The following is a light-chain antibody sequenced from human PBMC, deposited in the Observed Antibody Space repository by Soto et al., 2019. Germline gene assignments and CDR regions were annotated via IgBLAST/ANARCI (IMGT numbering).Light chain of an antibody. CDR1: SSDVGGYDF. CDR3: GSYSSTTTREV. CDR2: EVT. Sequence: QSARAQPASVSGSPRQSITISCTGASSDVGGYDFVSWYQHHPGTPPKLIIYEVTHRPSGVSHRFSGSKSASTASLTISGLQVEDEADYFCGSYSSTTTREVFGTGPKVTVL. V-gene: IGLV2-14*01. J-gene: IGLJ1*01.